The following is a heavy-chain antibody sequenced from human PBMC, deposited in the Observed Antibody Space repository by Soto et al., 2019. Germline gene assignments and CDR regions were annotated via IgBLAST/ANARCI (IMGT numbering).Heavy chain of an antibody. J-gene: IGHJ5*02. CDR2: SSGSGGIT. D-gene: IGHD6-13*01. Sequence: GGSLRLSCAASGFTFSSYAMSCVRQAPGKGLEGVSASSGSGGITYYADSVNGRFTISRDNSKNTLYLQMNSLRAEDTAVYYCPKDPWYSSSRLVAGNNWFDPWGQGTMVTVSS. CDR1: GFTFSSYA. V-gene: IGHV3-23*01. CDR3: PKDPWYSSSRLVAGNNWFDP.